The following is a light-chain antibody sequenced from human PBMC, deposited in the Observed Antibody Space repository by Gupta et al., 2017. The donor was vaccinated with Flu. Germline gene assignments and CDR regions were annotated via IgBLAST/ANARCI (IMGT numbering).Light chain of an antibody. CDR3: QQYSNWPET. Sequence: VTLSCRASQSIDSNLAWYQQKSGQAPRLLIYAVSTRATGVPARFSGSRSGTEFTLTIGSLQSEDLALYYCQQYSNWPETFGQGTKLEI. CDR2: AVS. V-gene: IGKV3-15*01. J-gene: IGKJ2*01. CDR1: QSIDSN.